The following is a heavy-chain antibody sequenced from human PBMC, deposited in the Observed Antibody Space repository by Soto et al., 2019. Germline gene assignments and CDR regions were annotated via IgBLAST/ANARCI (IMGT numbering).Heavy chain of an antibody. CDR2: ISSSSSDI. Sequence: GGSLRLSCAASGFTFSYYSMHWVRQAPGKGLEWVSYISSSSSDIYYADSVRGRFTISRDNSKNTLYLQMNSLRAEDTAVYYCAREAGTTRYYGMDVWGQGTTVTVSS. D-gene: IGHD1-7*01. CDR1: GFTFSYYS. CDR3: AREAGTTRYYGMDV. V-gene: IGHV3-48*01. J-gene: IGHJ6*02.